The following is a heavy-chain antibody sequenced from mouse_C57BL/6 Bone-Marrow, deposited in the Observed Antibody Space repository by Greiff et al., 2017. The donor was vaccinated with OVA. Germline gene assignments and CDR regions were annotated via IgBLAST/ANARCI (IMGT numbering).Heavy chain of an antibody. Sequence: VQLQQSGPELVKPGASVKISCKASGYTFTDYYMNWVKQSHGKSLEWIGDINPNNGGTSYNQKFKGKATLTVDKSSSTAYMELRSLTSEDSAVYYCARGPYYDYYYYAMDYWGQGTSVTVSS. V-gene: IGHV1-26*01. J-gene: IGHJ4*01. CDR1: GYTFTDYY. D-gene: IGHD2-4*01. CDR2: INPNNGGT. CDR3: ARGPYYDYYYYAMDY.